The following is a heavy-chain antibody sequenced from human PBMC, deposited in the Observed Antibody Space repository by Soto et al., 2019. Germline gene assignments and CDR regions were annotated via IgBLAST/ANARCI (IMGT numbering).Heavy chain of an antibody. CDR2: ISSSSSYI. Sequence: GGSLRLSCAASGFTFSSYSMNWVRQAPGKGLEWVSSISSSSSYIYYADSVKGRFTISRDNAKNSLYLQMNSLRAEDTAVYYCAKNTMVRGVIISPNLYFDYWGQGALVTVSS. V-gene: IGHV3-21*01. CDR1: GFTFSSYS. CDR3: AKNTMVRGVIISPNLYFDY. D-gene: IGHD3-10*01. J-gene: IGHJ4*02.